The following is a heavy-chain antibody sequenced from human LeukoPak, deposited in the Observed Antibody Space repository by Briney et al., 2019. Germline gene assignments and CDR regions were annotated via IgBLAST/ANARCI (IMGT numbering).Heavy chain of an antibody. CDR2: LRHDGINK. D-gene: IGHD3-22*01. Sequence: GGSLRLSCAASGFIFINYAMHWVRQAPGKGLEWVAFLRHDGINKYHADSVKGRFTISRDNSKNSLYLQMNGLRTDDTAVYYCAKDPSSESTNWFDPWGQGTLVTVSS. V-gene: IGHV3-30*02. J-gene: IGHJ5*02. CDR3: AKDPSSESTNWFDP. CDR1: GFIFINYA.